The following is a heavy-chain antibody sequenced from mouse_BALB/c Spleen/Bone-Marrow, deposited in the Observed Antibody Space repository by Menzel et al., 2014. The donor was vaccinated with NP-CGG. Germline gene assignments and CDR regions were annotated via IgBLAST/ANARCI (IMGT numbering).Heavy chain of an antibody. Sequence: VKLVESGAELVRPGSSVKISCKASGYAFSNYWMNWMKQRPGQGLEWIGQIYPGDGDTNYNGEFKGKATLTADKSSNTAYMQLSSLTSEDSAAYFCASRGDYSYSMDYWGQGTSVTVSS. CDR1: GYAFSNYW. CDR2: IYPGDGDT. V-gene: IGHV1-80*01. J-gene: IGHJ4*01. CDR3: ASRGDYSYSMDY. D-gene: IGHD1-1*01.